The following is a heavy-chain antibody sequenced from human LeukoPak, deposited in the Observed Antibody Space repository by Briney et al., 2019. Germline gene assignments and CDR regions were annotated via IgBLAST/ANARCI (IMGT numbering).Heavy chain of an antibody. V-gene: IGHV4-34*12. CDR2: IIHSGST. CDR1: GGSFSGYY. CDR3: ARNGGIAAAWPYYYDMDV. J-gene: IGHJ6*02. D-gene: IGHD6-13*01. Sequence: SEPLSLTCAVYGGSFSGYYWSWIRQPPGKGLEWIGEIIHSGSTNYNPSLKSRVTISVDTSKNQFSLKLSSVTAADTAVYYCARNGGIAAAWPYYYDMDVWGQGTTVTVSS.